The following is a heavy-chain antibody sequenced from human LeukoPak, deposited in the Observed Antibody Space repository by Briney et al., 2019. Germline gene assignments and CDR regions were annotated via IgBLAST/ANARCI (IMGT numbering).Heavy chain of an antibody. Sequence: GASVKVSCKASGYTFTSYGISWVRQAPGQGLEWMGWISAYNGNTNYAQKLQGRVTMTTDTSTSTAYMELRSLRSDERAVYYCARDAFGVTTVTADYWGQGTLVTVSS. CDR2: ISAYNGNT. V-gene: IGHV1-18*01. D-gene: IGHD4-17*01. CDR1: GYTFTSYG. J-gene: IGHJ4*02. CDR3: ARDAFGVTTVTADY.